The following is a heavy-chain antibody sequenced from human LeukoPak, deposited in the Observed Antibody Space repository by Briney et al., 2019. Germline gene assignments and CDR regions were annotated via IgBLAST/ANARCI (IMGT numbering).Heavy chain of an antibody. J-gene: IGHJ4*02. CDR3: ARDPSWYFDY. CDR1: GYTFTSYY. Sequence: SVKVSCKASGYTFTSYYMHWVRQAPGQGLEWMGRIIPISGTANYAQKFQGRVTITTDESTSTAYMELSSLRSEDTAVYYCARDPSWYFDYWGQGTLVTVSS. V-gene: IGHV1-69*05. CDR2: IIPISGTA.